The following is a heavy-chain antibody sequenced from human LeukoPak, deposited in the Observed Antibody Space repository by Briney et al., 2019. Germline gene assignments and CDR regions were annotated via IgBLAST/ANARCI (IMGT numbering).Heavy chain of an antibody. V-gene: IGHV1-18*01. CDR3: ARLVLVAAKGQYGMDV. J-gene: IGHJ6*02. CDR1: GYTFTSYG. Sequence: ASVKVSCKASGYTFTSYGISWVRQAPGQGLEWMGWISAYNGNTNYAQKLQGRVTMTTDTSTSTAYMELRSLRSDDTAVYYCARLVLVAAKGQYGMDVWGQGTTVTVSS. D-gene: IGHD2-15*01. CDR2: ISAYNGNT.